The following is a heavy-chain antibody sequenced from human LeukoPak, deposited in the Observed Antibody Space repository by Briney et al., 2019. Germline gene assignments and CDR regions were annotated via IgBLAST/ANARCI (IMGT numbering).Heavy chain of an antibody. CDR2: ISNSGSTI. CDR3: ARGGDCSSTSCSTQIVATTKGFDY. V-gene: IGHV3-48*03. D-gene: IGHD2-2*01. Sequence: PGGSLRLSCAASGFTFSSYEMNWVRQAPGKGLEWVSYISNSGSTIYYADSVKGRFTISRDNAKNSLYLQMNSLRAEDTAVYYCARGGDCSSTSCSTQIVATTKGFDYWGQGTLVTVSS. CDR1: GFTFSSYE. J-gene: IGHJ4*02.